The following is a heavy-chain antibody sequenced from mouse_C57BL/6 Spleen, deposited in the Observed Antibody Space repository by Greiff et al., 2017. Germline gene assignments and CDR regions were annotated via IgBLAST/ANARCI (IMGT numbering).Heavy chain of an antibody. J-gene: IGHJ3*01. D-gene: IGHD1-1*01. CDR1: GYTFTDYN. V-gene: IGHV1-18*01. CDR3: AREGNYYGSSYGFAY. CDR2: INPNNGGT. Sequence: EVQLQQSGPELVKPGASVKIPCKASGYTFTDYNMDWVKQSHGKSLEWIGDINPNNGGTIYNQKFKGKATLTVDKSSSTAYMELRGLTSEDTAVYYCAREGNYYGSSYGFAYWGQGTLVTVSA.